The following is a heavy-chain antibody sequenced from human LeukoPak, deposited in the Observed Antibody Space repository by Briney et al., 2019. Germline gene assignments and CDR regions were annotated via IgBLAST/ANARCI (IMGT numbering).Heavy chain of an antibody. CDR3: ARIRGWEGSRYYYYYYMDV. V-gene: IGHV4-30-2*02. CDR1: GGSISSGGYY. Sequence: PSQALSLTCTVSGGSISSGGYYWSWIRQPPGKGLEWIGYIYHSGSTYYNPSLKSRVTMSVDTSRTQFSLELASVTAADTAVYYCARIRGWEGSRYYYYYYMDVWGKGTTVTVSS. CDR2: IYHSGST. D-gene: IGHD1-26*01. J-gene: IGHJ6*03.